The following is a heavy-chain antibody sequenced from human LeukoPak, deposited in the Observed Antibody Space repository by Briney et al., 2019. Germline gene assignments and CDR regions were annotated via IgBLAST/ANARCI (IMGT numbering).Heavy chain of an antibody. CDR1: GYTFTSYG. Sequence: SVKVSCKASGYTFTSYGISWVRQAPGQGLEWMGRIIPILGIANYAQKFQGRVTITADKSTSTAYMELSSLRSEDTAVYYCARAPTRNYYDSSGYHDYWGQGTLVTVSS. D-gene: IGHD3-22*01. CDR2: IIPILGIA. V-gene: IGHV1-69*04. J-gene: IGHJ4*02. CDR3: ARAPTRNYYDSSGYHDY.